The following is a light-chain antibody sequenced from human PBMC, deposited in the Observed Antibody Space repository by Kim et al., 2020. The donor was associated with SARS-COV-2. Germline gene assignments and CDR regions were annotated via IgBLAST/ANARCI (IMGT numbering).Light chain of an antibody. CDR2: GAS. Sequence: VSPGERATPSCRASQSVSSNLAWYQQKPGQAPRILIYGASTRATGIPARFSGSGSGTEFTLTISSLQSEDFAVYYCQQYNNWLWTFGQGTKVDIK. CDR3: QQYNNWLWT. J-gene: IGKJ1*01. CDR1: QSVSSN. V-gene: IGKV3D-15*01.